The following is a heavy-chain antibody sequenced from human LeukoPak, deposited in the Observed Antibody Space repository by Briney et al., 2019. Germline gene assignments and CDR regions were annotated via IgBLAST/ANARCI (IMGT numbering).Heavy chain of an antibody. D-gene: IGHD3-9*01. CDR1: GFTFSSYS. Sequence: PGGSLRLSCAASGFTFSSYSMNWVRQAPGKGLEWVSYISSSGSTIYYADSVKGRFTISRDNAKNSLYLKMNSQRAEDTAVYYCARDRSDILGDYYYGMDVWGQGTTVTVSS. V-gene: IGHV3-48*04. CDR3: ARDRSDILGDYYYGMDV. J-gene: IGHJ6*02. CDR2: ISSSGSTI.